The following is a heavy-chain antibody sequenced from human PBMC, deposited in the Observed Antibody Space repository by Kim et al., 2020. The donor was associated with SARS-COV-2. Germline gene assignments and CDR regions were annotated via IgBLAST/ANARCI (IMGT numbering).Heavy chain of an antibody. CDR2: VDNDGSST. D-gene: IGHD1-1*01. CDR1: GFSFSTYW. Sequence: GGSLRLSCAGSGFSFSTYWMHWVRRAPGKGLVWVSRVDNDGSSTHYADSVKGRFTISRDNAKNTLYLQMNSLRAEDSAVYYCARGSALGFDPWGQGTLVT. J-gene: IGHJ5*02. V-gene: IGHV3-74*01. CDR3: ARGSALGFDP.